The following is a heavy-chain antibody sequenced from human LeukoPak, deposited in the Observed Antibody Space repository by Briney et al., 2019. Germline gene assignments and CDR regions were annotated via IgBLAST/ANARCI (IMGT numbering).Heavy chain of an antibody. J-gene: IGHJ4*02. CDR1: GFTFSSYS. D-gene: IGHD7-27*01. CDR3: AREVPVGKSDY. V-gene: IGHV3-48*04. Sequence: GGSLRLSCAASGFTFSSYSMNWVRQAPGKGLEWVSYISSSSTIYYADSVKGRFTISRDNAKNSLYLQMNSLRAEDTAVYYCAREVPVGKSDYWGQGTLVTVSS. CDR2: ISSSSTI.